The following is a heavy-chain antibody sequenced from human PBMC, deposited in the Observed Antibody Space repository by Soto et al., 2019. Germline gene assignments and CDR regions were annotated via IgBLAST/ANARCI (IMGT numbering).Heavy chain of an antibody. V-gene: IGHV4-59*01. CDR2: IFYYGNT. CDR1: GGSISSYY. Sequence: PSETLSLTCTVSGGSISSYYWSWVRQPPGKGLEWIGYIFYYGNTKYNPSLESRVTISVDTSKNQFSLKLSSVTAADTAVYYCARDHRIYGDPYYFDYWGQGSLVTVSS. D-gene: IGHD4-17*01. J-gene: IGHJ4*02. CDR3: ARDHRIYGDPYYFDY.